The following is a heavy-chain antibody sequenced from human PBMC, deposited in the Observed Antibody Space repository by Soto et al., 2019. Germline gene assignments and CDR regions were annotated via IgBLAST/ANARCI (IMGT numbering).Heavy chain of an antibody. V-gene: IGHV1-69*01. CDR2: IIPIFGTA. D-gene: IGHD2-15*01. CDR3: AREGSLLRYCSGGSCLPGANWFDP. CDR1: GGTFSSYA. J-gene: IGHJ5*02. Sequence: QVQLVQSGAEVKKPGSSVKVSCKASGGTFSSYAISWVRQAPGQGLEWMGGIIPIFGTANYAQKFQGRVTITEDESTSTAYMELSSLRSEDTAVYYCAREGSLLRYCSGGSCLPGANWFDPWGQGTLVTVSS.